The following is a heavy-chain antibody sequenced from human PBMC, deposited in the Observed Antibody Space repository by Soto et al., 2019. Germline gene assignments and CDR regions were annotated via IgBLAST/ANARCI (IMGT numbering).Heavy chain of an antibody. V-gene: IGHV3-30*18. Sequence: GGSLRLSCASSGFPFSSYDMHWVRQAPGKGLEWVALISYDGSRTSYSDSVKGRFTISRDNSKNMLFLQMDDLRADDTAVYYCPKEQAFEQLWVFDSWGQGTLVTVSS. CDR3: PKEQAFEQLWVFDS. D-gene: IGHD5-18*01. CDR1: GFPFSSYD. CDR2: ISYDGSRT. J-gene: IGHJ5*01.